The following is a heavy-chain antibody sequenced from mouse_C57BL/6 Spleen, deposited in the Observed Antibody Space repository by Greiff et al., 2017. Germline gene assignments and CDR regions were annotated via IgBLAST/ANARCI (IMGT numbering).Heavy chain of an antibody. Sequence: VQLQQSGPELVKPGASVKISCKASGYSFTGYYMNWVKQSPEKSLEWIGEINPSTGGTTYNQKFKAKATLTVDKSSSTAYMQLKSLTSEDSAVYYCAKGERRLYFDYWGQGTTLTVSS. CDR3: AKGERRLYFDY. J-gene: IGHJ2*01. CDR2: INPSTGGT. CDR1: GYSFTGYY. D-gene: IGHD3-2*02. V-gene: IGHV1-42*01.